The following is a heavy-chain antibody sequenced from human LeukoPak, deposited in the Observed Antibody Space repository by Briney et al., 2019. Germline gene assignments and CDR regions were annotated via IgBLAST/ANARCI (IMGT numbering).Heavy chain of an antibody. CDR1: GFTFSNYG. D-gene: IGHD2-2*02. V-gene: IGHV3-30*03. J-gene: IGHJ3*02. CDR2: ILYDGSSI. CDR3: ARQTQGYCSSTSCYIGAFDI. Sequence: GGSLRLSCAASGFTFSNYGVHWVRQAPGKGLEWVAGILYDGSSIYYADSVKGRFTISRDNSKNTLYLQMNSLRTDDTAMYYCARQTQGYCSSTSCYIGAFDIWGQGTMVTVSS.